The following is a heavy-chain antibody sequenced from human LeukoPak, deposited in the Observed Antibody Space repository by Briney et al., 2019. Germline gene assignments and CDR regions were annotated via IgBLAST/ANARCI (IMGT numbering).Heavy chain of an antibody. CDR3: ARADGDGYNTEALFDY. CDR1: GFTFSDYY. D-gene: IGHD5-24*01. J-gene: IGHJ4*02. CDR2: ISSSGSTI. V-gene: IGHV3-11*01. Sequence: GGSLRLSCAASGFTFSDYYMSWIRQAPGKGLEWVSYISSSGSTIYYADSVKGRFTISRDNAKNSLYLQMNSLRAEDTAVYYCARADGDGYNTEALFDYWGQGTLVTVSS.